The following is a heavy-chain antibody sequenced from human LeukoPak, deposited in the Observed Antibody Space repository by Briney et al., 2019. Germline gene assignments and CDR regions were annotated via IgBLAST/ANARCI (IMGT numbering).Heavy chain of an antibody. CDR3: ARVRDGYPGYFDY. J-gene: IGHJ4*02. V-gene: IGHV4-30-4*01. D-gene: IGHD5-24*01. Sequence: SETLSLTCTVSGDSISTADFYWSWVRQPPGKGLEWIGFIYYSGSTHYNPSLKSRVTVSKDTSKNQFSLKVRSMTAADTAVYYCARVRDGYPGYFDYWGQGTLVSVSS. CDR1: GDSISTADFY. CDR2: IYYSGST.